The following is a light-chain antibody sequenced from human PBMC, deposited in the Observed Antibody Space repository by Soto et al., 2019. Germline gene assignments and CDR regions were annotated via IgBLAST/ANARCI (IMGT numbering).Light chain of an antibody. CDR2: DVS. V-gene: IGLV2-14*01. Sequence: SVLPQPASLSGSPGQSITISCTGTSSDVGGYNYVSWYQQHSGKAPKLMIYDVSNRPSGVSNRFSGSKSGNTTSLTISGLQAEDEADYYCSSYTSSSTLDVFGTGTKVTVL. CDR3: SSYTSSSTLDV. J-gene: IGLJ1*01. CDR1: SSDVGGYNY.